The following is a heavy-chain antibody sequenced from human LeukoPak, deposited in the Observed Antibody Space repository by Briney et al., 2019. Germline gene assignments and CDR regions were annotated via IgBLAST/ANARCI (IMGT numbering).Heavy chain of an antibody. Sequence: ASVKVSCKASGYTFTSYDINWVRQATGQGLEWMGWMNPNSGNTGYAQKFQGRVTITRNTSISTAYMELSSLRSEDTAVYYCARVARWELLHDYWGQGTLVTVSS. CDR1: GYTFTSYD. D-gene: IGHD1-26*01. CDR3: ARVARWELLHDY. CDR2: MNPNSGNT. J-gene: IGHJ4*02. V-gene: IGHV1-8*03.